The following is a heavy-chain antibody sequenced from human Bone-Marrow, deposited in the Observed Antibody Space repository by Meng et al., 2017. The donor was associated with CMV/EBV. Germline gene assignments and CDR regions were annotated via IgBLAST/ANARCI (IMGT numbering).Heavy chain of an antibody. Sequence: SETLSLTCTVSGGSVSMNSYYWGWLRQPPGKGLEWIGSLYYSGNIYYHPTLKSRVTISIDTSNNQVSLKLTPVTAADTAVYYCAGRSPTIRGFKLPYYYGMGVWGQGTTVTVSS. CDR3: AGRSPTIRGFKLPYYYGMGV. V-gene: IGHV4-39*07. CDR2: LYYSGNI. CDR1: GGSVSMNSYY. J-gene: IGHJ6*02. D-gene: IGHD1-14*01.